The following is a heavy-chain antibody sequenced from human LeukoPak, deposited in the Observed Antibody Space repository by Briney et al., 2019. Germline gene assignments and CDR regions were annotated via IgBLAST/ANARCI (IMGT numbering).Heavy chain of an antibody. CDR3: AKDPTHYRVWDYYETIGLSY. CDR2: IRYDGSNK. Sequence: PGGSLRLSCAASGFSFRSYEMKWVRQAPGKGLEWVTFIRYDGSNKYYADSVKGRFTISRDNSKNTLNLHMNSLRAEDTAVYYCAKDPTHYRVWDYYETIGLSYWGQGTLVTVSS. J-gene: IGHJ4*02. V-gene: IGHV3-30*02. CDR1: GFSFRSYE. D-gene: IGHD3-22*01.